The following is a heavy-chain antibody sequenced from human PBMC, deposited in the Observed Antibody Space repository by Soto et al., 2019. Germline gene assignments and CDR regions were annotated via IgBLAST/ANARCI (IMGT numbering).Heavy chain of an antibody. D-gene: IGHD2-15*01. J-gene: IGHJ4*02. CDR1: GLTFSDYY. V-gene: IGHV3-11*01. CDR2: ISSSGSTI. CDR3: ARDLGECRGSCYSFDY. Sequence: GGSLRLSCAASGLTFSDYYMSWIRQAPGKGLEWVSYISSSGSTIYYADTVKGRFTISRDNAKNSLYLQMNSLRAEDTAVYYCARDLGECRGSCYSFDYWGQGTLVTVSS.